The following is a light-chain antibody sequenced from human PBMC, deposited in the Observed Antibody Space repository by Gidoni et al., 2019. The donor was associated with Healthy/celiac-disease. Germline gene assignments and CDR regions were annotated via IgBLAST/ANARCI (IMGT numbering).Light chain of an antibody. CDR2: GAY. V-gene: IGKV3D-7*01. Sequence: PGERVPLSCRASQSVSSSYLTWYQQKPGQAPRLLIYGAYNRATSIPARFSGRGSGTDFTLTISSLQPEDFAGYYCQQDYNLPLYTFGQGTKLEIK. J-gene: IGKJ2*01. CDR3: QQDYNLPLYT. CDR1: QSVSSSY.